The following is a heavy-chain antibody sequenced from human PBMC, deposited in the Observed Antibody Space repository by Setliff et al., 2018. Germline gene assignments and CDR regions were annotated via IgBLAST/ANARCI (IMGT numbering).Heavy chain of an antibody. D-gene: IGHD6-6*01. CDR3: ARLSIEGFGRYYYYYYMDV. CDR1: SYTFATYG. V-gene: IGHV1-18*01. J-gene: IGHJ6*03. CDR2: VSPYTDNT. Sequence: GASVKVSCKASSYTFATYGISWVRQAPGQGLEWLGWVSPYTDNTNYAQNFQGRVTMTTDISGSTAYMDLRSLTSDDTAVYFCARLSIEGFGRYYYYYYMDVWGEGTTVTVSS.